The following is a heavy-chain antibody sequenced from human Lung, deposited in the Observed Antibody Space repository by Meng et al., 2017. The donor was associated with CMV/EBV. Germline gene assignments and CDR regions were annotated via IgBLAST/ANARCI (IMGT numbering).Heavy chain of an antibody. CDR3: AGGLYDFWSGYYYYGMDV. J-gene: IGHJ6*02. V-gene: IGHV1-2*02. CDR2: INPNSGGT. D-gene: IGHD3-3*01. Sequence: ASVKVSXKASGYTFTGYYMHWVRQAPGQGLEWMGWINPNSGGTNYAQKFQGRVTMTRDTSISTAYMELSRLRSDDTAVYYCAGGLYDFWSGYYYYGMDVWGQGTTVXVSS. CDR1: GYTFTGYY.